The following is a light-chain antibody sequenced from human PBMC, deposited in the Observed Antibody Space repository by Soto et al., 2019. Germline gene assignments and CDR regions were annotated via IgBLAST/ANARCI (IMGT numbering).Light chain of an antibody. Sequence: QSALTEPDSVSGSPGQSITISCSGTSSDVGAYNYVSWYQQPPGKAPKLLIYDVGTRPSGVSNRFSGSKSGNTASLTISGRQAEDEADYYCSTYPRSSNLVFGGGTKLTVL. J-gene: IGLJ2*01. CDR1: SSDVGAYNY. V-gene: IGLV2-14*01. CDR3: STYPRSSNLV. CDR2: DVG.